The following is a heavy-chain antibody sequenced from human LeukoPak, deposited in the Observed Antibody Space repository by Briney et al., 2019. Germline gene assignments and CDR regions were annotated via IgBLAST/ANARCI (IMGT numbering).Heavy chain of an antibody. V-gene: IGHV3-23*01. Sequence: GGSLRLSCAASGFIFSGYAMSWVRQAPGKGLEWVSAISGSSGSTFYADSVKGRFTISRDNSKNTLYLQINSLRAEDTAVYYCAKYPPYCTSTSCPAPGFQHWGQGTLVTVSS. CDR2: ISGSSGST. CDR3: AKYPPYCTSTSCPAPGFQH. D-gene: IGHD2-2*01. CDR1: GFIFSGYA. J-gene: IGHJ1*01.